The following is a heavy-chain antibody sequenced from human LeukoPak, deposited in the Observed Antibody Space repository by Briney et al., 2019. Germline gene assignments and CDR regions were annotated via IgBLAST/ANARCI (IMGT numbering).Heavy chain of an antibody. CDR3: ARHRGYNYGYSDY. V-gene: IGHV5-51*01. J-gene: IGHJ4*02. Sequence: GESLKISCKGSGYSFASYWIGWVRRMPGKGLEWMAIIYPGDSETKYSPSFQGQVTISVDKSISTAYLQWSSLKASDTATYYCARHRGYNYGYSDYWGQGTLVTVSS. D-gene: IGHD5-18*01. CDR2: IYPGDSET. CDR1: GYSFASYW.